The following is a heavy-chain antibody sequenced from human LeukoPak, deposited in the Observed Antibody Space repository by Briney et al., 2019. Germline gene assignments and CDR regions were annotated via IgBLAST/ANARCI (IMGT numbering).Heavy chain of an antibody. V-gene: IGHV3-64D*09. J-gene: IGHJ4*02. CDR1: GFTFRSYA. CDR3: AREVSVVRGVN. CDR2: ISSNGGST. Sequence: GGSLRLSCAASGFTFRSYAMHWVRQAPGKGLEYLSTISSNGGSTYYADSVEGRFTISRDNSKNTLYLQMSSLRAEDTAVYYCAREVSVVRGVNWGQGTLVTVSS. D-gene: IGHD3-10*01.